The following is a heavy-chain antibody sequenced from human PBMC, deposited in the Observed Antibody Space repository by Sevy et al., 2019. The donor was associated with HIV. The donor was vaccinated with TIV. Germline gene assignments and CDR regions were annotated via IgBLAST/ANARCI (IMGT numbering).Heavy chain of an antibody. D-gene: IGHD6-19*01. CDR1: GFTFSSYS. J-gene: IGHJ6*03. Sequence: GGSLRLSCAASGFTFSSYSMNWVRQAPGKGLEGVSSISSSSSYIYYADSVKGRFTISRDNAKNSLYLQMNSLRAEDTAVYYCARESPIAVAGMGYYYMDVWGKGTTVTVSS. CDR2: ISSSSSYI. V-gene: IGHV3-21*01. CDR3: ARESPIAVAGMGYYYMDV.